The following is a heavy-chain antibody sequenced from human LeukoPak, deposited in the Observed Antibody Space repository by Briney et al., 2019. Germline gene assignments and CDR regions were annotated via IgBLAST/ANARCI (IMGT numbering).Heavy chain of an antibody. CDR2: INPSGGST. D-gene: IGHD6-6*01. J-gene: IGHJ4*02. CDR1: GYTFTSYY. CDR3: ARDLSMAARPGYYFDY. Sequence: GASVKVSFTASGYTFTSYYMHWVRQAPGQGLEWMGIINPSGGSTSYAQKFQGRVTMTRDTSTSTVYMELSSLRSEDTAVYYCARDLSMAARPGYYFDYWGQGTLVTVSS. V-gene: IGHV1-46*01.